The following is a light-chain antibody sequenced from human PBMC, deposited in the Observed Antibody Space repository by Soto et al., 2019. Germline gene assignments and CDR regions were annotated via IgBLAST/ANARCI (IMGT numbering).Light chain of an antibody. CDR3: PSADSSRLYV. Sequence: SYDLTQPPSVSVSPGQTARITCSGDELPKEYAYWYQQKPGQAPLLVIYKDTERPSGIPERFSASSSGTTVTLTISGVQAEDEGDYYCPSADSSRLYVFGTGTKVTVL. V-gene: IGLV3-25*02. CDR2: KDT. CDR1: ELPKEY. J-gene: IGLJ1*01.